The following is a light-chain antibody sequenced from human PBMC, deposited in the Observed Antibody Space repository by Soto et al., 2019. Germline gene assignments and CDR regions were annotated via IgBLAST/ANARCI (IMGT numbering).Light chain of an antibody. V-gene: IGLV2-23*01. CDR2: EGS. J-gene: IGLJ3*02. Sequence: QSALTQPASVSGSPGQSITISCAGTNRDVLSYDAVSWYQHHPGKAPKLIIYEGSKRPSGISNRFSGTKSGNMASLTISGLQAEDEADYYCCSYAYSDSWVFGGGTKLTVL. CDR3: CSYAYSDSWV. CDR1: NRDVLSYDA.